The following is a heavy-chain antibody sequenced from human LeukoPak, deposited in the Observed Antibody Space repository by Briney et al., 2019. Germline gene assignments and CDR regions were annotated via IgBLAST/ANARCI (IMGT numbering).Heavy chain of an antibody. V-gene: IGHV1-2*02. D-gene: IGHD5-12*01. CDR1: GYTFTGYY. CDR2: INPNCGGT. Sequence: GASVKVSYKASGYTFTGYYMHWVRQAPGQGLEWMGWINPNCGGTNYAQKFQARVTMTRDTSISTAYMELSRLRSDDTAVYYCARDAAGHDLGVDYWGQGTLVTVSS. J-gene: IGHJ4*02. CDR3: ARDAAGHDLGVDY.